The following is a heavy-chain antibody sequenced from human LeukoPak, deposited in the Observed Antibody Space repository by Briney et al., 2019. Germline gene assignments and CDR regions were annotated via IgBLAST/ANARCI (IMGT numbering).Heavy chain of an antibody. CDR1: GDSVSTNSVA. CDR2: TSYRSKWCN. J-gene: IGHJ4*02. D-gene: IGHD5-24*01. Sequence: SQTLSLTCAISGDSVSTNSVAWNWIRQSPSRGLEWLGRTSYRSKWCNDYAVSVKSRITTTPDTSKNQFSLQLNSVTPEDTAVYYCAREAEITRFDYWGQGTLVTVSS. V-gene: IGHV6-1*01. CDR3: AREAEITRFDY.